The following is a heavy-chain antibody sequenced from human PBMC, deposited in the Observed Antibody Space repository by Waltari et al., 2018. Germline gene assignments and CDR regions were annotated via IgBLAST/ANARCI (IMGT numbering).Heavy chain of an antibody. CDR3: ARIDYEYNWFDP. J-gene: IGHJ5*02. CDR1: GSNFTSYW. D-gene: IGHD3-22*01. CDR2: IYPGDSDT. V-gene: IGHV5-51*01. Sequence: EVQLVQSGAEVKKSGESLKISCKGSGSNFTSYWIGWVRQMPGEGLEWMGIIYPGDSDTRYSPSFQGQVTMSADKSINTAYLQWSSLKTSDTAMYYCARIDYEYNWFDPWGQGTLVTVSS.